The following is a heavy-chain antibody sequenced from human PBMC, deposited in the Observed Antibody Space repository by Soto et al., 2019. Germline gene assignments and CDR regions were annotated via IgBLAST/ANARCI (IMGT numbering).Heavy chain of an antibody. CDR2: IKSKTDGGTV. CDR1: GFTFSNAW. D-gene: IGHD3-10*01. V-gene: IGHV3-15*01. Sequence: GSLRLSCAASGFTFSNAWMSWVRQAPGKGLEWVGRIKSKTDGGTVDYAASVKGRFTISRDDSKNMLYLQMNSLKTEDTAVYYCTTYGSGSSYTYYFDYWGQGTLVTVSS. CDR3: TTYGSGSSYTYYFDY. J-gene: IGHJ4*02.